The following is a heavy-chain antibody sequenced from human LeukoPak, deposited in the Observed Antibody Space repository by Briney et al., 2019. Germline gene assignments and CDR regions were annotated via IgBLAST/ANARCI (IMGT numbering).Heavy chain of an antibody. Sequence: GASVKVSCTASGYTFTSYYMHWVRQAPGQGLEWMGIINPSGGSTSYAQKFQGRVTMTRDMSTSTDYMELSSLRSEDTVVYYCARDNSVEDTAWWFDPWGQGTLVTVSS. CDR3: ARDNSVEDTAWWFDP. V-gene: IGHV1-46*01. J-gene: IGHJ5*02. CDR1: GYTFTSYY. CDR2: INPSGGST. D-gene: IGHD4-23*01.